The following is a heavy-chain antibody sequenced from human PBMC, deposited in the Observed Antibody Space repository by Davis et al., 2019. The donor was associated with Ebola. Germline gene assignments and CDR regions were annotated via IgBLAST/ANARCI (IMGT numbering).Heavy chain of an antibody. D-gene: IGHD1-26*01. V-gene: IGHV6-1*01. CDR2: TYYRSKWYN. CDR1: GDSVSSNSAA. Sequence: HSQTLSLTCAISGDSVSSNSAAWNWIRQSPSRGLEWLGRTYYRSKWYNNYAVFVRSRITITADTSKNQFSLQLNSVTPEDTAVYYCARIVGATRDYWGQGILVTVSS. J-gene: IGHJ4*02. CDR3: ARIVGATRDY.